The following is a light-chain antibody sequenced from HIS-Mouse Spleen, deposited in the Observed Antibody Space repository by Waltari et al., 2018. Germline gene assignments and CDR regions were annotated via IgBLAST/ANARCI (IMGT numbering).Light chain of an antibody. CDR1: QGISHY. CDR2: AAS. J-gene: IGKJ1*01. CDR3: QKYNSAPQT. Sequence: IYITQSPSALSATLGENVSITCRASQGISHYLAWYQQKPGKVPKLLIYAASTLQSGVPSRFSGSGSGTDFTLTISSLQPEDVATYYCQKYNSAPQTFGQGTKVEIK. V-gene: IGKV1-27*01.